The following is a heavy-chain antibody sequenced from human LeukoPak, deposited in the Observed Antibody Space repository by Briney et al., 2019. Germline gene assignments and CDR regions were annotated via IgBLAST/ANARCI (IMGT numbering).Heavy chain of an antibody. V-gene: IGHV5-51*01. Sequence: GESLKISCKGSGYNFSNYWIAWVRQMPGKGLEWMGIIYPNDSDTRYRPSFQGQVSISADKSITTAYLQWSSLKASDTAMYYCAKQLRLWSGSSASDPFDSWGQGTLVTVSS. CDR3: AKQLRLWSGSSASDPFDS. J-gene: IGHJ4*02. CDR2: IYPNDSDT. D-gene: IGHD2-2*01. CDR1: GYNFSNYW.